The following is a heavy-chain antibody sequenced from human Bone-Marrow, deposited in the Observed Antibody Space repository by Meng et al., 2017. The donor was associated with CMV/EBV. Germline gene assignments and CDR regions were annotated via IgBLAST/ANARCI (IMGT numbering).Heavy chain of an antibody. V-gene: IGHV4-59*01. CDR3: ASLWGSGYDYAFDP. Sequence: SETLSLTCTVSGGSISSYYWSWIRQPPGKRLEWIGYIYYSGSTNYNPSLKSRVTISVDTSKNQFSLKLTSVTAADTAVYYCASLWGSGYDYAFDPWGQGTLVTVSS. CDR1: GGSISSYY. D-gene: IGHD5-12*01. J-gene: IGHJ5*02. CDR2: IYYSGST.